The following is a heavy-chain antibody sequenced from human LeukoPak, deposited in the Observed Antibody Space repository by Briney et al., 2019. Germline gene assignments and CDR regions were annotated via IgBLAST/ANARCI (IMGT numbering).Heavy chain of an antibody. Sequence: PGGSLRLSCAASGFTFSDYGMHWVRQAPGKGLEWVAVISYEGGTQHYADSVKGRFIISRDNPRNTLYLQMNILRTEDTAVYYCAKEGTPHVSTWYDLWGQGTQVIVSS. CDR1: GFTFSDYG. D-gene: IGHD3-10*01. J-gene: IGHJ5*02. V-gene: IGHV3-30*18. CDR3: AKEGTPHVSTWYDL. CDR2: ISYEGGTQ.